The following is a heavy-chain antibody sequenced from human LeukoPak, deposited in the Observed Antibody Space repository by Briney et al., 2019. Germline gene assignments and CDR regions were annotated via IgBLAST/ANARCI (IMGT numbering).Heavy chain of an antibody. D-gene: IGHD1-7*01. CDR1: GFTFTSYS. CDR2: TSDRGDYT. CDR3: ARKAQYNGHYPLDY. Sequence: GGSLRLSCAASGFTFTSYSMSWVRQAPGKGLEWVSGTSDRGDYTYYADSVKGRFTISRDSSKNTLFLQMNSLRAEDTALYFCARKAQYNGHYPLDYWGQGTLVTVSS. J-gene: IGHJ4*02. V-gene: IGHV3-23*01.